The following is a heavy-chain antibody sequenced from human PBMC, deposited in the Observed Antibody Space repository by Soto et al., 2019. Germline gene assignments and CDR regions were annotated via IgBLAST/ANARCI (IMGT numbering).Heavy chain of an antibody. V-gene: IGHV4-34*01. D-gene: IGHD3-16*02. CDR3: GRCRSYDYIWGSYPRKGAFDI. Sequence: SETLSLTCAVYGGSFSGYYWSWIRQPPGKGLEWIGEINHSGSTNYNPSLKSRVTISVDTSKNQFSLKLSSVTAADTAVYYCGRCRSYDYIWGSYPRKGAFDIWGQGTMVTVSS. CDR1: GGSFSGYY. J-gene: IGHJ3*02. CDR2: INHSGST.